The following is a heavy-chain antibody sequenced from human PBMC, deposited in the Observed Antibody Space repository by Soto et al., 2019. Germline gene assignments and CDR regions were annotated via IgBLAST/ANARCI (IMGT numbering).Heavy chain of an antibody. CDR3: ARDFDSGYSTCGMDV. Sequence: GASVKVSCKASGYTFTSYGISWVRQAPGQGLEWMGWISAYNGNTNYAQKLQGRVTMTTDTSTSTAYMELRSLRSDDTAVYYCARDFDSGYSTCGMDVWGQGTTVTVSS. CDR2: ISAYNGNT. V-gene: IGHV1-18*01. J-gene: IGHJ6*02. CDR1: GYTFTSYG. D-gene: IGHD5-12*01.